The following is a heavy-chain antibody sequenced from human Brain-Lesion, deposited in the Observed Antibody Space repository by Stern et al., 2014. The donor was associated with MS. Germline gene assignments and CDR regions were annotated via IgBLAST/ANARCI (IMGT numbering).Heavy chain of an antibody. CDR1: GGSISSGGYY. CDR2: IFNSGTT. Sequence: QDQLVESGPGLVKPSQTLSLSCTVSGGSISSGGYYWSWHRPPAGKGLEWIGRIFNSGTTSYKPSLTSRGPISINPSTTPFSLWLNPRTAADTAVYYCARGRVVPGFQYYATDVWGQGTTVIVSS. V-gene: IGHV4-61*02. CDR3: ARGRVVPGFQYYATDV. J-gene: IGHJ6*02. D-gene: IGHD2-2*01.